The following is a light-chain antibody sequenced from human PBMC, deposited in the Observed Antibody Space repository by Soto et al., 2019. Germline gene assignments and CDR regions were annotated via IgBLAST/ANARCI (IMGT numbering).Light chain of an antibody. Sequence: LTQPASVSGSPGQSITISCTGTSSYVGAYDFVSWYQQHPDKAPKLMIYEVSNRPSGVSHRFSGSKSVNTATLTISGLQAEDEADYYCSSYTTSSTRVFGTGTKVTVL. CDR1: SSYVGAYDF. J-gene: IGLJ1*01. CDR2: EVS. V-gene: IGLV2-14*03. CDR3: SSYTTSSTRV.